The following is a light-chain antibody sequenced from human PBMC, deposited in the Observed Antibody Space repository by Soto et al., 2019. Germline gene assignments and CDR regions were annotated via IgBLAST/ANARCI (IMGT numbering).Light chain of an antibody. CDR3: QQYGSSLDWT. CDR1: QSVSSSY. Sequence: EIVLTQSPGTLSLSPGERATLSCRASQSVSSSYLAWYQQKPGQAPRLLIYGAFSRATGIPDRFSGSGSGTDFTLTISRLEPEDFAVYYCQQYGSSLDWTFGQGTKVEIK. CDR2: GAF. J-gene: IGKJ1*01. V-gene: IGKV3-20*01.